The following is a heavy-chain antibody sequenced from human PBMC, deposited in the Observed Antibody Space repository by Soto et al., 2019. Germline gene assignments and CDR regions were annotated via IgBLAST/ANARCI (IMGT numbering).Heavy chain of an antibody. CDR2: IYYSGST. CDR1: GGSISSSSYY. V-gene: IGHV4-39*01. J-gene: IGHJ4*02. CDR3: ARQEFNIMIFGVADPRYDH. D-gene: IGHD3-3*01. Sequence: PSETLSLTGTVAGGSISSSSYYWCWIRHPPGKGLEWIGSIYYSGSTYYNPSLKSRATISVDTSKNQFSLKLSSVTAADTAVYYCARQEFNIMIFGVADPRYDHSVQTPRVT.